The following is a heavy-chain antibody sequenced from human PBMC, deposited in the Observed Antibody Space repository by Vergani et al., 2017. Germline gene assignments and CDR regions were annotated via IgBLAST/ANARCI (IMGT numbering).Heavy chain of an antibody. CDR1: GFTFGDYA. CDR2: IRSKAYGGTT. D-gene: IGHD1-7*01. V-gene: IGHV3-49*03. Sequence: EVQLVESGGGLVQPGRSLRLSCTASGFTFGDYAMSWFRQAPGKGLEWVGFIRSKAYGGTTEYAASVKGRFTISRDNAKNSLYLQMNSLRAEDTAVYYCAREGIGEGNSGGMDVWGQGTTVTVSS. CDR3: AREGIGEGNSGGMDV. J-gene: IGHJ6*02.